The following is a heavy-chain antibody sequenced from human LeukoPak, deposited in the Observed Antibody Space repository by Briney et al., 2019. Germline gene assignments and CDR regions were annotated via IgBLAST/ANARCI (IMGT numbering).Heavy chain of an antibody. Sequence: PSETLSLTCTVSGGSISSFYWSWIRQPPGKGLEWIGYMYNRGNTNYNPSLKSRVTISEDPSQNPLSLQLRSVTAADTAVYYCAATIKRDYGDTNLDSWGQGTLVTVSS. CDR2: MYNRGNT. CDR3: AATIKRDYGDTNLDS. J-gene: IGHJ4*02. V-gene: IGHV4-59*01. CDR1: GGSISSFY. D-gene: IGHD4-17*01.